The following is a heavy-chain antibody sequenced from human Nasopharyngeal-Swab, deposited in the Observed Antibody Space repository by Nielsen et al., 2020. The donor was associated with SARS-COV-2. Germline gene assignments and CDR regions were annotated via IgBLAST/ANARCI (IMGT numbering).Heavy chain of an antibody. Sequence: GGSLRLSCAASGFTFSSYAMHWVRQAPGKGLEWVAVISYDGSNKYYADSVKGRFTISRDNSKNTLYLQMNSLRAEDTAVYYCAKDDYGDDWRGRYYYYYYMDVWGKGTTVTVSS. CDR2: ISYDGSNK. V-gene: IGHV3-30-3*01. CDR1: GFTFSSYA. CDR3: AKDDYGDDWRGRYYYYYYMDV. J-gene: IGHJ6*03. D-gene: IGHD4-17*01.